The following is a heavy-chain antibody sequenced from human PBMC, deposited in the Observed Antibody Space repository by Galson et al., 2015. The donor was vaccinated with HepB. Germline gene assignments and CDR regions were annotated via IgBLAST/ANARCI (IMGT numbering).Heavy chain of an antibody. CDR3: ARDTKMFTGIDYMDG. V-gene: IGHV3-33*01. Sequence: SLRLSCAPSGFTLTNHGMHWVRQAPGKGLEWVAVIWHDGSKTIYVDSVRGRFTISRDNSENTVYLQMNSLRAEDTAVYYCARDTKMFTGIDYMDGWGKGTAVNVSS. CDR1: GFTLTNHG. D-gene: IGHD1-1*01. CDR2: IWHDGSKT. J-gene: IGHJ6*03.